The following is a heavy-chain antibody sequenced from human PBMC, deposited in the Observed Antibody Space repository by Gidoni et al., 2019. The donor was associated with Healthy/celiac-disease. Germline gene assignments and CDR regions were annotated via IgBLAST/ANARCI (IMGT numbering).Heavy chain of an antibody. V-gene: IGHV3-66*01. CDR2: IYSGGST. CDR3: ARASDYGCYDAFDI. Sequence: EVQLVESGGGLVQPGGSLRLSCAASGFTVSSNYMSWVRQAPGKGLEWVSFIYSGGSTYYADSVKGRFTISRDNSNNTLYLQMNSLRAEDTAVYYCARASDYGCYDAFDIWGQGTMVTVSS. D-gene: IGHD4-17*01. J-gene: IGHJ3*02. CDR1: GFTVSSNY.